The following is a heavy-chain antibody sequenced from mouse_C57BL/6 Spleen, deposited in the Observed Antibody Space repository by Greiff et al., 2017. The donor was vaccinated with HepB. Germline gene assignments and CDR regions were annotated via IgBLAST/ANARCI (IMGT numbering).Heavy chain of an antibody. CDR1: GFTFSSYG. CDR2: ISSGGSYT. D-gene: IGHD1-1*01. V-gene: IGHV5-6*01. Sequence: EVKVVESGGDLVKPGGSLKLSCAASGFTFSSYGMSWVRQTPDKRLEWVATISSGGSYTYYPDSVKGRFTISRDNAKNTLYLQMSSLKSEDTAMYYCARHSDGSSYGGFAYWGQGTLVTVSA. CDR3: ARHSDGSSYGGFAY. J-gene: IGHJ3*01.